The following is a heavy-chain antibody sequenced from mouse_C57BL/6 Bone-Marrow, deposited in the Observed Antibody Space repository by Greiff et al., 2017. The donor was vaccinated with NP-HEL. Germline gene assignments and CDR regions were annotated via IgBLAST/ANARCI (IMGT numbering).Heavy chain of an antibody. V-gene: IGHV1-15*01. CDR1: GYTFTDYE. J-gene: IGHJ1*03. CDR3: TRYYGSWYFDV. Sequence: VQLQQSGADLVRPGASVTLSCKASGYTFTDYEMHWVKQTPVHGLEWIGAIDPETGGTAYNQKFKGKAILTADKSSSTAYMELRSLTSEDSAVYYGTRYYGSWYFDVWGTGTTVTVSS. CDR2: IDPETGGT. D-gene: IGHD1-1*01.